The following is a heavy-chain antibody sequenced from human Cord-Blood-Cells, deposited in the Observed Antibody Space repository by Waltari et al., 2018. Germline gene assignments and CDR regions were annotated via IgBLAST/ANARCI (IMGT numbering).Heavy chain of an antibody. CDR1: GGSISSYY. CDR2: IYYSGST. Sequence: QVQLQESGPGLVKPSETLSLTCTVSGGSISSYYWSRIRQPPGKGLEWIGYIYYSGSTNYNPSLKSRVTISVDTSKNQFSLKLSSVTAADTAVYYCARAGMTYFDYWGQGTLVTVSS. CDR3: ARAGMTYFDY. D-gene: IGHD1-1*01. V-gene: IGHV4-59*01. J-gene: IGHJ4*02.